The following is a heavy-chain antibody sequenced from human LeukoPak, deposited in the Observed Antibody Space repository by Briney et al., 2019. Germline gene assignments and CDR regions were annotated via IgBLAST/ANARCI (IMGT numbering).Heavy chain of an antibody. V-gene: IGHV1-18*01. CDR2: ISAYNGNT. CDR3: ARAAISSGLYDSSGYYYWFDP. J-gene: IGHJ5*02. D-gene: IGHD3-22*01. Sequence: ASVKVSCKASGYTFTSYGISWVRQAPGQGLEWMGWISAYNGNTNYAQKLQGRVTMTTDTSTSTAYMELRSLRSDDTAVYYCARAAISSGLYDSSGYYYWFDPWGQGTLVTVSS. CDR1: GYTFTSYG.